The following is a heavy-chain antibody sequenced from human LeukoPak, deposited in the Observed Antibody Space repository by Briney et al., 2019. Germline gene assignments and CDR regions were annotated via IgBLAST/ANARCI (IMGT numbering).Heavy chain of an antibody. V-gene: IGHV4-39*01. CDR2: IYYSGST. Sequence: PSETLSLTCTVSGGSISSSSYYWGWIRQPPGKGLEWIGSIYYSGSTYYNPSLKSRVTISVDTSKNQFPLKLSSVTAADTAVYYCARRGYSSSDYWGQGTLVTVSS. CDR3: ARRGYSSSDY. D-gene: IGHD5-18*01. CDR1: GGSISSSSYY. J-gene: IGHJ4*02.